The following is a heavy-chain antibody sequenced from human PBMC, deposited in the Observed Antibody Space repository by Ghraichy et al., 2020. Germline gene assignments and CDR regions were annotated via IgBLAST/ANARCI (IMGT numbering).Heavy chain of an antibody. J-gene: IGHJ4*02. D-gene: IGHD6-19*01. CDR2: IYYSGST. Sequence: ETLSLTCTVSGGSISSYYWSWIRQPPGKGLEWIGYIYYSGSTNYNPSLKSRVTISVDTSKNQFSLKLSSVTAADTAVYYCARAARGWPPYDYWGQGTLVTVSS. CDR1: GGSISSYY. CDR3: ARAARGWPPYDY. V-gene: IGHV4-59*01.